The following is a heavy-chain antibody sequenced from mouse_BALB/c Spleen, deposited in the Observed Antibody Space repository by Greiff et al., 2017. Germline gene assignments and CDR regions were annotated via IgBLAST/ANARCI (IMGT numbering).Heavy chain of an antibody. D-gene: IGHD1-1*01. CDR3: AKKGGYYGSSYLYWYFDV. J-gene: IGHJ1*01. CDR2: IWRGGST. V-gene: IGHV2-5-1*01. Sequence: QVQLKQSGPSLVQPSQSLSITCTVSGFSLTSYGVHWVRQSPGKGLEWLGVIWRGGSTDYNAAFMSRLSFTKDNSKSQVFFKMNSLQADDTAIYYCAKKGGYYGSSYLYWYFDVWGAGTTVTVAA. CDR1: GFSLTSYG.